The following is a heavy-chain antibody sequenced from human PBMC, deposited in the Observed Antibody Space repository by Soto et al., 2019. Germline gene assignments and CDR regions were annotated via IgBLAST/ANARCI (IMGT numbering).Heavy chain of an antibody. CDR1: GGTFSSYA. J-gene: IGHJ2*01. D-gene: IGHD2-21*02. CDR3: ARDNGGNSGWYFDL. V-gene: IGHV1-69*13. CDR2: IIPIFGTA. Sequence: SVKVSCKASGGTFSSYAISWVRQAPGQGLEWMGGIIPIFGTANYAQKFQGRVTITADESTSTAYMELSSLRSEDTAVYYCARDNGGNSGWYFDLWGRGTLVTVSS.